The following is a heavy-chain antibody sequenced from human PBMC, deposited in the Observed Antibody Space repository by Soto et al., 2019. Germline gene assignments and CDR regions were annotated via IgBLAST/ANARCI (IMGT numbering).Heavy chain of an antibody. J-gene: IGHJ4*02. CDR2: ISYDGSNK. Sequence: QVQLVESGGGVVQPGRSLRLSCAASGFTFSSYGMHWVRQAPGKGLEWVAVISYDGSNKYYADSVKGRFTISRDNSKNTLYLQMNSLRAEDTAVYYCAKGWGGQLLHGPFDYWGQGTLVTVSS. CDR1: GFTFSSYG. V-gene: IGHV3-30*18. D-gene: IGHD2-2*01. CDR3: AKGWGGQLLHGPFDY.